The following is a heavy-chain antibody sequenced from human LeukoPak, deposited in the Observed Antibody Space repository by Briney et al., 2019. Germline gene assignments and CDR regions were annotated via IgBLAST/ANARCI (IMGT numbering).Heavy chain of an antibody. V-gene: IGHV3-33*03. D-gene: IGHD3-22*01. J-gene: IGHJ4*02. CDR2: IWYDGSNK. Sequence: QAGGSLRLSCAASGFTFSSYGMHWVRQAPGKGLEWVAVIWYDGSNKYYADSVKGRFTISRDNAKNSLYLQMNSLRAEDTAVYYCARAFSSGSGSYWGQGTLVTVSS. CDR3: ARAFSSGSGSY. CDR1: GFTFSSYG.